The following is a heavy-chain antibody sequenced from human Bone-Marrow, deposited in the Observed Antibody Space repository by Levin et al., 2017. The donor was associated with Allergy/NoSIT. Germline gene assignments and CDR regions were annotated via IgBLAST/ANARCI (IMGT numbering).Heavy chain of an antibody. V-gene: IGHV4-39*02. Sequence: SETLSLTCSVSGDSIRTGGFYWGWIRQPPGKGLEWIGSVYFSGNTYYNPSLKSRVALSVDTSNNNFSLRLTSVTATDTAVYYCAGVAGKIPLFDYWGQGALVTVSS. J-gene: IGHJ4*02. CDR3: AGVAGKIPLFDY. D-gene: IGHD6-19*01. CDR2: VYFSGNT. CDR1: GDSIRTGGFY.